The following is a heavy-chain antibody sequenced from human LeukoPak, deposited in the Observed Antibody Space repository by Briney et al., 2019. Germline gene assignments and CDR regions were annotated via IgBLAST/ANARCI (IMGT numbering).Heavy chain of an antibody. J-gene: IGHJ4*02. D-gene: IGHD6-13*01. CDR2: ISGSGGST. V-gene: IGHV3-23*01. CDR1: GFTSSSYA. CDR3: AKEIQIYSSSWYGGVDY. Sequence: GGSLRLSCAASGFTSSSYAMSWVRQAPGKGLEWVSSISGSGGSTYYADSVKGRFTISRDNSKNTLYLQMNSLRAEDTAVYYCAKEIQIYSSSWYGGVDYWGQGTLVTVSS.